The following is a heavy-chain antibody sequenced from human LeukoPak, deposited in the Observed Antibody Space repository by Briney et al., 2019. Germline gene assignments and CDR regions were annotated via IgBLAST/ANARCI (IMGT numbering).Heavy chain of an antibody. CDR3: ASRPSGDYPYFDY. Sequence: GGSLRLSCAASGSTVSFKYMSWVRQAPGKGLEWVSVIYSGGSTYYADSVKGRFTISRDNSKNTLYLQINSLRAEDTAVYYCASRPSGDYPYFDYWGQGTLVTVSS. CDR2: IYSGGST. V-gene: IGHV3-66*01. J-gene: IGHJ4*02. D-gene: IGHD4-17*01. CDR1: GSTVSFKY.